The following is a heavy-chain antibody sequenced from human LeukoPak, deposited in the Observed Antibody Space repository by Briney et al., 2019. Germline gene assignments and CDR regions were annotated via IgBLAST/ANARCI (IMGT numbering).Heavy chain of an antibody. CDR2: IYYSGST. V-gene: IGHV4-61*01. J-gene: IGHJ4*02. CDR3: ARSRDYYDSSGYPLEVDY. CDR1: GYSISSGYY. D-gene: IGHD3-22*01. Sequence: SETLSLTCGVSGYSISSGYYWSWIRQPPGKGLEWIGYIYYSGSTNYNPSLKSRVTISVDTSKNQFSLKLSSVTAADTAVYYCARSRDYYDSSGYPLEVDYWGQGTLVTVSS.